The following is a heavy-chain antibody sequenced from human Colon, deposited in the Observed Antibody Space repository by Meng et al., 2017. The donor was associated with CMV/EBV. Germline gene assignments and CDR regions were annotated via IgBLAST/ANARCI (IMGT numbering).Heavy chain of an antibody. J-gene: IGHJ5*02. Sequence: FSGFSLTTSTVAVGWFRQPPGKALEWLALFYWNDDQRYSPSLRNRLTLTKDTSKNQLVLTMTNMDPVDTGTYFCAHRRTIFGGFDPWGQGSLVTVSS. D-gene: IGHD3-3*01. CDR1: GFSLTTSTVA. V-gene: IGHV2-5*01. CDR3: AHRRTIFGGFDP. CDR2: FYWNDDQ.